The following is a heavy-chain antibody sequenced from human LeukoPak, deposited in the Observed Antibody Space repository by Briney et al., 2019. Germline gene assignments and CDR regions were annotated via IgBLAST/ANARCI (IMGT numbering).Heavy chain of an antibody. Sequence: GGSLRLSCAAAGFTFSNCGMSWVRQAPGKGLVWVSRINSDGSSTRYADSVKGRFTISRDNAKNTLYLQMNSLRAEDTAVYYCARRSSGPLYYYYYYMDVWGKGTTVTVSS. CDR2: INSDGSST. J-gene: IGHJ6*03. D-gene: IGHD3-22*01. CDR3: ARRSSGPLYYYYYYMDV. V-gene: IGHV3-74*01. CDR1: GFTFSNCG.